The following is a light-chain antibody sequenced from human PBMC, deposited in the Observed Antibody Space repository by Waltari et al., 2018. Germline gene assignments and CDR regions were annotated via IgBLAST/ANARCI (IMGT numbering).Light chain of an antibody. V-gene: IGLV1-40*01. CDR2: GNS. Sequence: QSVLTQPPSVSGAPGQRVTISCTGSSSNIGAGDVLHWYQQLPGTAPKLLIYGNSNRPSGVPDRFSGSKSGTSASLAITGLQAEDEADYYCQSYDSSLSGPVVFGGGTKLTVL. J-gene: IGLJ2*01. CDR3: QSYDSSLSGPVV. CDR1: SSNIGAGDV.